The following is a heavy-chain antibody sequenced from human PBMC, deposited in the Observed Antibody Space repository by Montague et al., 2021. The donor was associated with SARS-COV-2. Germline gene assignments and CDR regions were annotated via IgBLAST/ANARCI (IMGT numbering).Heavy chain of an antibody. CDR3: ARELVERSSLGTYYYYGMDV. J-gene: IGHJ6*02. D-gene: IGHD6-13*01. V-gene: IGHV4-59*01. CDR2: IYYSGST. CDR1: GGSISSYY. Sequence: SETLSLTCTVSGGSISSYYWSWIRQPPGKGLEWIGYIYYSGSTNYNPSLKSRVTISVDTSKNQFSLKLSSVTAADTAVYYCARELVERSSLGTYYYYGMDVWGQGTTVTVSS.